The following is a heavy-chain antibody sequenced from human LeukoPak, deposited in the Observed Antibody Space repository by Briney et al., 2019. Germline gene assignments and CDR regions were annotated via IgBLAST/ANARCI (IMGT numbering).Heavy chain of an antibody. Sequence: ASVKVSCRASGYTFTGYYMHWVRQAPGQGLEWMGWINPNSGGTNYAQKFQGRVTMTRDTSISTAYMELSRLRSDDTAVYYCARVLKFPAAFDIWGQGTMVTVSS. V-gene: IGHV1-2*02. CDR2: INPNSGGT. CDR3: ARVLKFPAAFDI. J-gene: IGHJ3*02. CDR1: GYTFTGYY.